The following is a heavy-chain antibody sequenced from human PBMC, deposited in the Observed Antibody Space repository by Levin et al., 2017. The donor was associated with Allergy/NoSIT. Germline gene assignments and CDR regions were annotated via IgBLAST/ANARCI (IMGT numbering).Heavy chain of an antibody. Sequence: SGPTLVKPTQTLTLTCAFSGFSLSTSGVGVGWIRQPPGKALEWLALIFWDDDKRYSPSLRSRLTITKDSSKHQVVLTMTNMDPVDTATYYCAHSTKAAATIYYFDYWGQGALVPVSS. V-gene: IGHV2-5*02. CDR3: AHSTKAAATIYYFDY. J-gene: IGHJ4*02. CDR1: GFSLSTSGVG. CDR2: IFWDDDK. D-gene: IGHD6-13*01.